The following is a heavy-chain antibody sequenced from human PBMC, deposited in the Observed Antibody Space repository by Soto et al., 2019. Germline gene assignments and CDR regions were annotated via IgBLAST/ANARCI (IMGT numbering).Heavy chain of an antibody. Sequence: SVKVTCKDSGGTYSSNASSWVRQAPGQGLEWMGGIIPIFGTANYAQKFQGRVAITADESTSTAYMELSSLRSEDTAVYYCARDPDYGDLRLDYWGQGTLVTVSS. J-gene: IGHJ4*02. CDR3: ARDPDYGDLRLDY. CDR2: IIPIFGTA. CDR1: GGTYSSNA. D-gene: IGHD4-17*01. V-gene: IGHV1-69*13.